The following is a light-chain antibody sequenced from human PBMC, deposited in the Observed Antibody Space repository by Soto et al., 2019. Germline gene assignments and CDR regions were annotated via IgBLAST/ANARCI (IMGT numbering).Light chain of an antibody. CDR1: SSNIGAGYD. V-gene: IGLV1-40*01. J-gene: IGLJ1*01. CDR2: GNT. CDR3: QSYDNSLSGLYV. Sequence: QSVLTQPPSVSGAPGQSVTISCTGTSSNIGAGYDVRWYEQLPGTAPKLLIYGNTNRPSGAPDRFSASKSGTSASLAIAGLQPEDEADYYCQSYDNSLSGLYVFGTGTKVTVL.